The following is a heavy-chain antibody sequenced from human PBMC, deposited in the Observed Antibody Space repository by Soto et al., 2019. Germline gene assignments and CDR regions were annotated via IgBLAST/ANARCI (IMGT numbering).Heavy chain of an antibody. CDR2: INPRSGGT. Sequence: VKVSCKASGYTFTGHYLHWVRQAPGQGLEYMGWINPRSGGTSYAQRFQGRVTMTRDTSISTAYMELRRLRYDDTAVYYCARYWGEAVEDVFDPWGQGTLVSVSS. D-gene: IGHD3-16*01. J-gene: IGHJ5*02. CDR1: GYTFTGHY. CDR3: ARYWGEAVEDVFDP. V-gene: IGHV1-2*02.